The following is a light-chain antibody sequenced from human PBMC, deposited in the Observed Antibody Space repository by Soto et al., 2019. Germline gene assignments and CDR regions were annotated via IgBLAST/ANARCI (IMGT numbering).Light chain of an antibody. CDR3: QQYNSYSYT. CDR2: DAS. J-gene: IGKJ5*01. Sequence: DIQMTQSPSTLSASVGDRVTITXXASQSISSWLAWYQQKPGKAPKLLIYDASSLESGVPSRFSGSGSGTEFTLTISSLQPDDFATYYCQQYNSYSYTFGQGTRLEIK. V-gene: IGKV1-5*01. CDR1: QSISSW.